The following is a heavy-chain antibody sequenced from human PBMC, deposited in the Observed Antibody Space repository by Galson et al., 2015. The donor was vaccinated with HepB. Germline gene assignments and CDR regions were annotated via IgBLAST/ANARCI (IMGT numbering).Heavy chain of an antibody. Sequence: TLSLTCTVSGGSISSGGYYWSWIRQHPGKGLEWIGYIYYSGSTYYNPSLKSRVTISVDTSKNQFSLKLSSVTAADTAVYYCARVTTVTTLGGAFDIWGQGTMVTVSS. CDR3: ARVTTVTTLGGAFDI. CDR1: GGSISSGGYY. CDR2: IYYSGST. V-gene: IGHV4-31*03. D-gene: IGHD4-17*01. J-gene: IGHJ3*02.